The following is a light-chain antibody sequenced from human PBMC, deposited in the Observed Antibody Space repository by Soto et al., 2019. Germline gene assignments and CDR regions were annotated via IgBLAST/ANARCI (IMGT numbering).Light chain of an antibody. CDR2: GAS. J-gene: IGKJ3*01. CDR1: QSVSSSY. V-gene: IGKV3-20*01. CDR3: HQYCNAPLT. Sequence: ETVLTQSPGTLSFSPGERATLTCRASQSVSSSYLAWFQQKPGQTPRLLIYGASSRATGIPDRFSGSGSGTDFTLTISRLEPEDFAVYYCHQYCNAPLTLGPGP.